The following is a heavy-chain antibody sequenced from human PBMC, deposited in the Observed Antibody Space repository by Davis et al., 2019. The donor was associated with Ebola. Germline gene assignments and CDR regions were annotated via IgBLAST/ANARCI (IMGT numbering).Heavy chain of an antibody. CDR1: GFSFSSYA. Sequence: GESLKISCAAFGFSFSSYAMTWVRLAPGKGLVWVSRINSDGSSTNYADSVKGRFTISRDNAKNSLYLQMNSLRAEDTAVYYCARGWDYGEGRIFDYWGQGNLVTVSS. CDR2: INSDGSST. J-gene: IGHJ4*02. D-gene: IGHD4/OR15-4a*01. V-gene: IGHV3-74*01. CDR3: ARGWDYGEGRIFDY.